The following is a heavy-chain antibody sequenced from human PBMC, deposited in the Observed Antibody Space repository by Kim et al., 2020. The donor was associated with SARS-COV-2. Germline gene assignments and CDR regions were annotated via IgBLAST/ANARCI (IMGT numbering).Heavy chain of an antibody. Sequence: GESLKISCKGSGYSFTSYWIGWVRQMPGKGLEWMGIIYPGDSDTRYSPSFQGQVTISADKSISTAYLQWSSLKASDTAMYYCARSVVTMYDAFDIWGQGTMVTVSS. V-gene: IGHV5-51*01. J-gene: IGHJ3*02. CDR1: GYSFTSYW. D-gene: IGHD3-10*02. CDR3: ARSVVTMYDAFDI. CDR2: IYPGDSDT.